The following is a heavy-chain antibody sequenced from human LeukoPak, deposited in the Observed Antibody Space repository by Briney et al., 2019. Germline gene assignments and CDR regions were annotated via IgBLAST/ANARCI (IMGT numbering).Heavy chain of an antibody. CDR3: ARDGSGWNYYYYYYMDV. J-gene: IGHJ6*03. CDR2: ISSSSSYI. D-gene: IGHD6-19*01. CDR1: GFTFSSYS. Sequence: PGGSLRLSCAAPGFTFSSYSMNWVRQAPGEGLEWVSSISSSSSYIYYADSVKGRFTISRDNAKNSLYLQMNSLRAEDTAVYYCARDGSGWNYYYYYYMDVWGKGTTVTVSS. V-gene: IGHV3-21*01.